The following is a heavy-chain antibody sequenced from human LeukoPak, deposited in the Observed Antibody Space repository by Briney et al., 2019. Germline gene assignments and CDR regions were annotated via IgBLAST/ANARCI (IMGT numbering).Heavy chain of an antibody. CDR2: INPDNGGP. Sequence: ASVKVSCKASGYTFIDYYIHWVRQAPGQGLEWVAWINPDNGGPEYAQNFQDRVTMTRDTSISTAYMELSSLTYDDTAVYYCARGVLLQGRGAFDIWGQGAMVTVSS. J-gene: IGHJ3*02. V-gene: IGHV1-2*02. CDR3: ARGVLLQGRGAFDI. CDR1: GYTFIDYY. D-gene: IGHD2-15*01.